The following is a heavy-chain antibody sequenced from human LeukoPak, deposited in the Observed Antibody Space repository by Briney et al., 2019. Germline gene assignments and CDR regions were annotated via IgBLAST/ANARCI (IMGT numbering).Heavy chain of an antibody. CDR3: AKEKYADSSGYYYVDY. CDR1: GFTFSSYA. D-gene: IGHD3-22*01. CDR2: ISGSGGST. Sequence: PGGSLRLSCAASGFTFSSYAMSWARQAPGKGLEWVSAISGSGGSTYYADSVKGRFTISRDNSKNTLYLQMNSLRAEDTAVYYCAKEKYADSSGYYYVDYWGRGTLVTVSS. V-gene: IGHV3-23*01. J-gene: IGHJ4*02.